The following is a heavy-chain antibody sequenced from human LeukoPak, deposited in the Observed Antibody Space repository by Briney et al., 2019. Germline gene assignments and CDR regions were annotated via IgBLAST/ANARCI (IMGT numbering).Heavy chain of an antibody. V-gene: IGHV4-34*01. CDR3: ARGRTPRITTVRGVIYLDY. J-gene: IGHJ4*02. D-gene: IGHD3-10*01. CDR1: GGSFSGYY. CDR2: INHSGST. Sequence: SETLSLTCAVYGGSFSGYYWSWIRQPPGKGLEWIGEINHSGSTYYNPSLKSRVTISVDTSKNQFSLKLSSVTAADTAVYYCARGRTPRITTVRGVIYLDYWGQGTLVTVSS.